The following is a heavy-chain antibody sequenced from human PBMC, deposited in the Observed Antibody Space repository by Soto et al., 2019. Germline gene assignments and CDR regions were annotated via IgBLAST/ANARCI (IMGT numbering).Heavy chain of an antibody. CDR2: IYHSGST. D-gene: IGHD2-15*01. V-gene: IGHV4-30-2*01. CDR1: GGSISRGGYS. J-gene: IGHJ6*02. Sequence: NLSLTCAVSGGSISRGGYSWGWIRQPPGKGLEWIGYIYHSGSTYYNPSLKSRVTISVDRSKNQFSLKLSSVTAADTAVYYCAREIFPTSYGMDVWGQGTTVTVSS. CDR3: AREIFPTSYGMDV.